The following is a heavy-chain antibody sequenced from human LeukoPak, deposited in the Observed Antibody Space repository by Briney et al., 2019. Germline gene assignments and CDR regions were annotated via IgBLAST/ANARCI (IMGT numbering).Heavy chain of an antibody. CDR3: ARLVLTGYTYYYYYGMDV. Sequence: SQTLSLTCTVSGGSISSGDYYWSWIRQPPGKGLEWIGYIYYSGSTNFNPSLKSRVTISVDTSKNQFSLKLSSVTAADTAVYYCARLVLTGYTYYYYYGMDVWGQGTTVTVSS. V-gene: IGHV4-30-4*01. CDR1: GGSISSGDYY. J-gene: IGHJ6*02. CDR2: IYYSGST. D-gene: IGHD3-9*01.